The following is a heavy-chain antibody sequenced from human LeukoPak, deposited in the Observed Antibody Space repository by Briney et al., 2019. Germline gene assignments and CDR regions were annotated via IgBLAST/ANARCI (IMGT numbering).Heavy chain of an antibody. D-gene: IGHD2-21*02. Sequence: ASVKVSCKAPGGTFSSYAISWVRQAPGQGLEWMGWINTYNGNTISAQKLQGRVTMTTDTSTSTAYMELRSLRSDDTAMYYCARTAELDYWGQGTLVTVSS. CDR2: INTYNGNT. CDR3: ARTAELDY. J-gene: IGHJ4*02. V-gene: IGHV1-18*01. CDR1: GGTFSSYA.